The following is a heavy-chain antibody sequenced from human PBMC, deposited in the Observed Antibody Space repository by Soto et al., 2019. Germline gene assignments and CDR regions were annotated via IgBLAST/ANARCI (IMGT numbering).Heavy chain of an antibody. CDR1: GDTFTTYD. V-gene: IGHV1-8*01. J-gene: IGHJ4*02. Sequence: XSVKVSCKASGDTFTTYDINWVRQATGHGLEWMGWINPNSGNIGYAQRFQGRVTMTRDTAIRTAYMEVSSLRSDDTAVYYCARGRASGSYYLLDYWGQGNLVTVSS. D-gene: IGHD3-10*01. CDR2: INPNSGNI. CDR3: ARGRASGSYYLLDY.